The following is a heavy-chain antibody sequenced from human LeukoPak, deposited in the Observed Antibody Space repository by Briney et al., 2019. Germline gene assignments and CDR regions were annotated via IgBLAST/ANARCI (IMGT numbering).Heavy chain of an antibody. CDR1: GFTFSSYW. CDR3: VRAREAYYNVFPDY. D-gene: IGHD3-10*01. CDR2: INQDGSEK. J-gene: IGHJ4*02. Sequence: PGGSLRLSCAASGFTFSSYWMSWVRQAPGKGLEWVANINQDGSEKYYVDSVEGRFTISRDNAKNSLYLQMNSLRAEDTAVYYCVRAREAYYNVFPDYWGQGALVTVSS. V-gene: IGHV3-7*01.